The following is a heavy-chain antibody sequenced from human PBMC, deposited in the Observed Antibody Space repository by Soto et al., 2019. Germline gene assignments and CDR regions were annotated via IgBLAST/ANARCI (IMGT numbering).Heavy chain of an antibody. J-gene: IGHJ4*01. CDR3: DAVTAIRPILDY. CDR1: GVSISSGNW. V-gene: IGHV4-4*02. Sequence: KTSETLSLTCAVSGVSISSGNWWTWVRQTPQRGLEYIGEIFHDGTANYYPSFERRVAISVDTSKNQFSLKLTSVTAADTAVYYCDAVTAIRPILDYRGHGVLATVSS. D-gene: IGHD2-21*02. CDR2: IFHDGTA.